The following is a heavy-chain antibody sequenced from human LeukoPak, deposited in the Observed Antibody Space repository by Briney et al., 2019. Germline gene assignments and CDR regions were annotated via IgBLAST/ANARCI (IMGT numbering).Heavy chain of an antibody. CDR1: GGSFSSYY. CDR3: AGDDPGGGAFNI. D-gene: IGHD3-10*01. V-gene: IGHV4-59*12. CDR2: MYHSGDT. J-gene: IGHJ3*02. Sequence: KPSETLSLTCTVSGGSFSSYYWSWIRQPPGKGLEWIAYMYHSGDTNFNPSLKPRVTISIGTTKNQSSRRLSSLPAAAAAVYDCAGDDPGGGAFNIWGQGTMVTVSS.